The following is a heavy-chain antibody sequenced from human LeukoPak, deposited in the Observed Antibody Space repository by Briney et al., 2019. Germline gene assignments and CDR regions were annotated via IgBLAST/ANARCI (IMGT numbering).Heavy chain of an antibody. D-gene: IGHD1-26*01. CDR2: ISSSSSTI. CDR1: GFIFRNYW. J-gene: IGHJ4*02. Sequence: PGESLRLSCAASGFIFRNYWMNWVRQAPGKGLEWVSYISSSSSTIYYADSVKGRFTISRDNAKNSLYLQMNSLRDEDTAVYYCARDSSGSYPRSVQVDYWGQGTLVTVSS. V-gene: IGHV3-48*02. CDR3: ARDSSGSYPRSVQVDY.